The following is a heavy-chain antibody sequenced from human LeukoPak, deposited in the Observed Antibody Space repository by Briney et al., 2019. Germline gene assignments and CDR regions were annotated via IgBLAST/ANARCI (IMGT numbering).Heavy chain of an antibody. J-gene: IGHJ4*02. Sequence: GGCLRLSCAASGFTSEEYGMSWVPAAPGKGREWVSGINGNCGSTGYADSVKGRFTISRDNAKNSLYLQMNSLRAEDTALYHCARGYSSSWYVYWGQGTLVTVSS. CDR1: GFTSEEYG. CDR3: ARGYSSSWYVY. CDR2: INGNCGST. V-gene: IGHV3-20*01. D-gene: IGHD6-13*01.